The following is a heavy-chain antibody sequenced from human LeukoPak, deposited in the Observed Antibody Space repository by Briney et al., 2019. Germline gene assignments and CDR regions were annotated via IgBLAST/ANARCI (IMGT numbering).Heavy chain of an antibody. CDR1: GYSISSGYY. D-gene: IGHD5-12*01. CDR3: ARTEWLRSGGFDY. Sequence: SETLSLTCAVSGYSISSGYYWGWIRQPPGKGLEWIGSIYHSGSTYYNPSLKSRVTISVDTSKNQFSLKLSSVTAADTAVYYCARTEWLRSGGFDYWGQGTLVTVSS. J-gene: IGHJ4*02. CDR2: IYHSGST. V-gene: IGHV4-38-2*01.